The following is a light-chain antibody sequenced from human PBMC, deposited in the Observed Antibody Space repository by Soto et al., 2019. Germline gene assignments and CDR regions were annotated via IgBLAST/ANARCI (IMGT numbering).Light chain of an antibody. J-gene: IGLJ3*02. V-gene: IGLV2-14*01. CDR3: SSYTSSSTLV. CDR2: DVN. Sequence: QSVLTQPASVSGSLGQSITISCTGTSSDVGGYNYVSWYQQHPGKAPKLMIFDVNSRPSGVSNRFSGSKSGNTASLTISGFQAEDEGDYYCSSYTSSSTLVFGGGTKLTVL. CDR1: SSDVGGYNY.